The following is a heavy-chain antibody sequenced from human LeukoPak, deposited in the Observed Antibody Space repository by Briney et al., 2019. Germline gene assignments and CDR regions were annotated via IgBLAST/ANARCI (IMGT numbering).Heavy chain of an antibody. V-gene: IGHV3-33*01. CDR2: IWFDGSNK. Sequence: PGRSLRLSCAASGFTFSTYGMHWVRQAPGKGLEWVAVIWFDGSNKFYVDSVKGRFTISRDNSKNTVYLQMNSLRAEDTAVYYCSRDDLYYYYIDVWGKGTSVTVYS. J-gene: IGHJ6*03. CDR3: SRDDLYYYYIDV. D-gene: IGHD2-21*02. CDR1: GFTFSTYG.